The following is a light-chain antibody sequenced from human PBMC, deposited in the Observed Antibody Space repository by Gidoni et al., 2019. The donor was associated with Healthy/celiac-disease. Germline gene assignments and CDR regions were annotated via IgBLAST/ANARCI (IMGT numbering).Light chain of an antibody. V-gene: IGLV2-23*02. CDR1: SSDVGIYNL. CDR3: CSYAGSSTYV. J-gene: IGLJ1*01. CDR2: EVS. Sequence: QSALTPPASVSGSPGQSITISCTGTSSDVGIYNLVSWYQQHPGKAPKLMIYEVSKRHSGVSNRFSGSKSGNTASMTIAGLQAEDEADYYCCSYAGSSTYVFGTGTKVTVL.